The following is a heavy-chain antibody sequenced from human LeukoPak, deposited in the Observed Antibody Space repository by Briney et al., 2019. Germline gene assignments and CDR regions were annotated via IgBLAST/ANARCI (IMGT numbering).Heavy chain of an antibody. D-gene: IGHD3-16*01. CDR1: AFTFTTYT. CDR3: ARDGGLQSHFDF. J-gene: IGHJ4*02. Sequence: GGSLRLSCAPSAFTFTTYTMNWVRQAPGKGLEWVSSISSSSSYIYYADSVKGRFTISRDDAKNSLYLQMNSLRAEDTAVYYCARDGGLQSHFDFWGQGILVTVAS. CDR2: ISSSSSYI. V-gene: IGHV3-21*01.